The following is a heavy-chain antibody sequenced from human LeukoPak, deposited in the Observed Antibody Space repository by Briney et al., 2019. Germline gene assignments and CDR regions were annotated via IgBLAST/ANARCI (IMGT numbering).Heavy chain of an antibody. J-gene: IGHJ3*02. D-gene: IGHD6-13*01. V-gene: IGHV4-59*01. CDR3: ARPVLYSSSWYVGAFDI. Sequence: SETLYLTCTVSGGSISSYYWSWIRQPPGKGLEWIGYIYYSGSTNYNPSLKSRVTISVDTSKNQFSLKLSSVTAADTAVYYCARPVLYSSSWYVGAFDIWGQGTMVTVSS. CDR1: GGSISSYY. CDR2: IYYSGST.